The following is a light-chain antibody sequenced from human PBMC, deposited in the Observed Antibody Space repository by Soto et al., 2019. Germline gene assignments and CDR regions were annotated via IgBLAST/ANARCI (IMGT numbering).Light chain of an antibody. Sequence: QPVLTQPPSVSGAPGQRVTISCTGSSLNIGAGYDVHWYQQLPGTAPKLLIYGNSNRPSGVPDRFSGSKSGTSASLAITGLQAEDEADYYCQSYDSSLSGSYVFGTGTKLTVL. CDR2: GNS. J-gene: IGLJ1*01. CDR1: SLNIGAGYD. V-gene: IGLV1-40*01. CDR3: QSYDSSLSGSYV.